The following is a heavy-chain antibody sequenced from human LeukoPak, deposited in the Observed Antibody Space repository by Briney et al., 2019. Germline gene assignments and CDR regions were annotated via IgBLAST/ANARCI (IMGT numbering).Heavy chain of an antibody. V-gene: IGHV1-8*01. CDR3: ARTSSGWYPGTYYYYGMDV. CDR2: MNPNSGNT. Sequence: ASVKVSFKASGYTFTSYDINWVRQATGQGLEWKGWMNPNSGNTGYAQKFQGRVTMTRNTSISTAYMEMSSLRSEDTAVYYCARTSSGWYPGTYYYYGMDVWGQGTTVTVSS. D-gene: IGHD6-19*01. CDR1: GYTFTSYD. J-gene: IGHJ6*02.